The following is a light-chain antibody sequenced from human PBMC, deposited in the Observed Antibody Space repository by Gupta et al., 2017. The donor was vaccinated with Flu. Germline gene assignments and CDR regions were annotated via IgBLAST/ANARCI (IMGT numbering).Light chain of an antibody. J-gene: IGKJ3*01. Sequence: DIQLTQSPSFLSASVGDRVTITCRASQGISSYLAWYQQKPGKAPKLLIYAASTLQSGVPSRFSVSGSGTEFTLTISSLQPEDFATYYCQQLNSCPFTFGQGTKVDIK. V-gene: IGKV1-9*01. CDR3: QQLNSCPFT. CDR1: QGISSY. CDR2: AAS.